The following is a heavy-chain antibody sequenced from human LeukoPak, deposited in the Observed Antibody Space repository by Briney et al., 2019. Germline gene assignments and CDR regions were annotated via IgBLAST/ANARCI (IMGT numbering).Heavy chain of an antibody. D-gene: IGHD3-10*01. Sequence: GGSLRLSCAASAFTFSDYDMSWIRQAPGKGLEWVSYISSSGTYTNNADSVKGRFTISRDNAKNSLYLQMNSLRAEDTAVYYCARDRDGVYFDYWGQGTLVTVSS. CDR1: AFTFSDYD. V-gene: IGHV3-11*05. CDR2: ISSSGTYT. CDR3: ARDRDGVYFDY. J-gene: IGHJ4*02.